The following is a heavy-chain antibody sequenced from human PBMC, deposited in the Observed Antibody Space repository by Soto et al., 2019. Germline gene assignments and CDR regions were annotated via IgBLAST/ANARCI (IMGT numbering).Heavy chain of an antibody. Sequence: VSGEATAEARSGDAVSRSRRAPGQGLEWMGGIIPIFGTANYAQKFQGRVTITADKSTSTAYMELSSLRSEDTAVYYCALYVGVATRGYYSGMEVWRQGTMVPGSS. J-gene: IGHJ6*02. CDR3: ALYVGVATRGYYSGMEV. CDR1: AEARSGDA. D-gene: IGHD3-3*01. CDR2: IIPIFGTA. V-gene: IGHV1-69*06.